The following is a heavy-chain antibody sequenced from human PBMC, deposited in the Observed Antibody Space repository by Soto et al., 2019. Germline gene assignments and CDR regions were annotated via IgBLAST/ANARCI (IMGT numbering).Heavy chain of an antibody. V-gene: IGHV4-59*01. CDR3: ARGTTGYSSNWFDP. Sequence: LSLTCTVSGGSISSYYWSWIRQPPGKGLEWIGYIYYSGSTNYNPSLKSRVTISVDTSKNQFSLKLSSVTAADTAVYYCARGTTGYSSNWFDPWGQGTLVTVSS. CDR1: GGSISSYY. CDR2: IYYSGST. J-gene: IGHJ5*02. D-gene: IGHD5-18*01.